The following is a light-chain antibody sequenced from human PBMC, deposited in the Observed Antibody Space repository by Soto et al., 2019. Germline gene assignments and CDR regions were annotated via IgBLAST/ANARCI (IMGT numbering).Light chain of an antibody. Sequence: ILMTQSPATLSVSPGERATLSCRASQSVSNNLAWYQQKPGQAPRLLIYDASTRATGIPARFSGSGSGTEFNLTISGLPAEDFAVYYCQQYNNWPPWTFGQGTKVEMK. V-gene: IGKV3-15*01. CDR2: DAS. CDR1: QSVSNN. J-gene: IGKJ1*01. CDR3: QQYNNWPPWT.